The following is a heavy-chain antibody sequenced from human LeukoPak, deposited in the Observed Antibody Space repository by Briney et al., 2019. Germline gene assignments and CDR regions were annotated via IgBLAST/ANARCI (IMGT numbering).Heavy chain of an antibody. CDR3: ARHSGVIK. V-gene: IGHV3-48*03. D-gene: IGHD3-3*01. J-gene: IGHJ4*02. CDR1: GFTFSGYE. CDR2: ISSSGGTI. Sequence: PGGSLRLSCAASGFTFSGYEMNWVRQAPGKGLEWVSYISSSGGTIYYADSVKGRFTISRDNAKNSLYLQMNSLRAEDTAVYYCARHSGVIKWGQGTLVTVSS.